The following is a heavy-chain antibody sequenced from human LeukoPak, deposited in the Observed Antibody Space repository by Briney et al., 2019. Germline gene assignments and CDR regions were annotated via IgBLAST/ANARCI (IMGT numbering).Heavy chain of an antibody. CDR1: GFNCSTYW. CDR3: VREGYDSSGFDY. Sequence: GGSLRLSCAASGFNCSTYWMHWVRQGSGKGLVWVSRINSDGSSTSYAGSVKGRFTISRDNAKNTLYLQMNSLRAEDTAVYYCVREGYDSSGFDYWGQGTLVTVSS. V-gene: IGHV3-74*01. CDR2: INSDGSST. D-gene: IGHD3-22*01. J-gene: IGHJ4*02.